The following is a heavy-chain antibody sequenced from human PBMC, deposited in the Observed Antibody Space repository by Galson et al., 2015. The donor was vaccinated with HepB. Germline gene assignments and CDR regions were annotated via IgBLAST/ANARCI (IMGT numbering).Heavy chain of an antibody. V-gene: IGHV3-73*01. Sequence: SLRLSCAASGFTFSGSATRWVRQASGKGLEWVGRIGSKAHNYATAYVASVKGRFTISRDDSKSTAYLQMNSLKTEDTAVYYCTRLGDLSGYSSKWGQGTLVTVSS. CDR3: TRLGDLSGYSSK. D-gene: IGHD6-13*01. CDR1: GFTFSGSA. CDR2: IGSKAHNYAT. J-gene: IGHJ4*02.